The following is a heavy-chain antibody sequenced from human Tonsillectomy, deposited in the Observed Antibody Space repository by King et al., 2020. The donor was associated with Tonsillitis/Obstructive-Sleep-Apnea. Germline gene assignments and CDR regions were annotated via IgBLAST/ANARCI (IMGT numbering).Heavy chain of an antibody. CDR2: ISYSGNTI. J-gene: IGHJ3*01. V-gene: IGHV3-48*02. D-gene: IGHD6-19*01. Sequence: VQLVESGGGLVQPGGSLRLSCAASGFIFSSYSMNWVRQAPGKGLEWVSYISYSGNTIFYADSVKGRFTISRDNAKNSLYLQMNSLRDEDTAVYYCARDRTHPVPNAFDVWGQGTMVTVSS. CDR1: GFIFSSYS. CDR3: ARDRTHPVPNAFDV.